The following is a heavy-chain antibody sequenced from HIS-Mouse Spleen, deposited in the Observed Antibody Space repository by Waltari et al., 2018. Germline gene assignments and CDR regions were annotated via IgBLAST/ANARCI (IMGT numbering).Heavy chain of an antibody. CDR2: IYYSGST. CDR3: AREIPYSSSWYDWYFDL. D-gene: IGHD6-13*01. V-gene: IGHV4-39*07. J-gene: IGHJ2*01. Sequence: QLQLQESGPGLVKPSETLSLTCTFSGCPISSTSYYWGWIRQPPGKGLEWIGCIYYSGSTYYNPSLKSRVTISVDTSKNQFSLKLSSVTAADTAVYYCAREIPYSSSWYDWYFDLWGRGTLVTVSS. CDR1: GCPISSTSYY.